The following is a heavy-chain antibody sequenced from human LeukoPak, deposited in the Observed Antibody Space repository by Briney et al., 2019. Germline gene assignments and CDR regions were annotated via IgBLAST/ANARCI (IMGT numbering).Heavy chain of an antibody. J-gene: IGHJ4*02. CDR1: GFTFNDYY. D-gene: IGHD2-15*01. CDR2: ISSSGDHT. Sequence: GAALRLSCAASGFTFNDYYMSWIRQAPGKGLEWVSFISSSGDHTNYADSVKGRFTISRDNAKNSLYLQMNSLRAEDTAVYYCARNPGRGTLDNWGQGTLVTVS. CDR3: ARNPGRGTLDN. V-gene: IGHV3-11*06.